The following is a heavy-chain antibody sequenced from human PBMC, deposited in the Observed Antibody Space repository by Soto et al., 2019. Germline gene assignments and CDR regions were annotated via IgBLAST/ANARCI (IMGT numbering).Heavy chain of an antibody. CDR1: GYTFTGYY. D-gene: IGHD2-2*01. Sequence: ASVKVSCKASGYTFTGYYMHWVRQAPGQGLEWMGWINPNSGGTNYAQKFQGWVTMTRDTSISTAYMELSRLRSDDTAVYYCAIDPTPIVVVPAAIGAFDIWGQGTMVTVSS. V-gene: IGHV1-2*04. CDR3: AIDPTPIVVVPAAIGAFDI. CDR2: INPNSGGT. J-gene: IGHJ3*02.